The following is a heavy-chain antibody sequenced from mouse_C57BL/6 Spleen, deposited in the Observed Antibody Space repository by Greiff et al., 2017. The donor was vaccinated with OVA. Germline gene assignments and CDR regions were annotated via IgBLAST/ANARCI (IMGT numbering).Heavy chain of an antibody. CDR1: GFTFSSYA. D-gene: IGHD1-1*01. CDR2: ISDGGSYT. Sequence: DVQLVESGGGLVKPGGSLKLSCAASGFTFSSYAMSWVRQTPEKRLEWVATISDGGSYTYYPDNVKGRFTISRDNAKNNLYLQMSHLKSEDTAMYYCARDRETTVVGDFDYWGQGTTLTVSS. J-gene: IGHJ2*01. CDR3: ARDRETTVVGDFDY. V-gene: IGHV5-4*01.